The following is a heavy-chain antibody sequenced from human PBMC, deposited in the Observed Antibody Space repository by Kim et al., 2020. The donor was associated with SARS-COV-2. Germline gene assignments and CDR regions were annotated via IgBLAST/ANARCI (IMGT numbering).Heavy chain of an antibody. CDR1: GFTFSSYA. Sequence: GGSLRLSCAASGFTFSSYAMSWVRQAPGKGLEWVSAISGSGGSTYYADSVKGRFTISRDNSKNTLYLQMNSLRAEDTAVYYCAKDAPIFGVVIYYGMDVWGQGTTVTVSS. D-gene: IGHD3-3*01. V-gene: IGHV3-23*01. CDR3: AKDAPIFGVVIYYGMDV. CDR2: ISGSGGST. J-gene: IGHJ6*02.